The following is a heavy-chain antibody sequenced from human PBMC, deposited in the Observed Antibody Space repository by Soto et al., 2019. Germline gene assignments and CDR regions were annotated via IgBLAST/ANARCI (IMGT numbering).Heavy chain of an antibody. Sequence: SETLSLTCTVSGGSISSSSYYWGWIRQPPGKGLEWIGSIYYSGSTYYNPSLKSRVTISVDTSKNQFSLKLSSVTAADTAVYYCAKSYSSGWYGYGYYYGMDVWGQGTTVTVSS. CDR3: AKSYSSGWYGYGYYYGMDV. CDR1: GGSISSSSYY. J-gene: IGHJ6*02. D-gene: IGHD6-19*01. V-gene: IGHV4-39*07. CDR2: IYYSGST.